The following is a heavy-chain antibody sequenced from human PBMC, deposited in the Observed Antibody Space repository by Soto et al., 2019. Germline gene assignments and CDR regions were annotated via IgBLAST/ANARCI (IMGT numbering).Heavy chain of an antibody. CDR2: IKQDGMDK. CDR1: GFPLSRYW. V-gene: IGHV3-7*01. CDR3: ARDLPSISGRPGGWFDP. J-gene: IGHJ5*02. D-gene: IGHD6-6*01. Sequence: GGSLRLSCAASGFPLSRYWMSCVRQAPGKGLEWVANIKQDGMDKSYVHYVKGRFTIPTDTAKNSMYLQMIRLRDEDTAVYFCARDLPSISGRPGGWFDPWGQGTLVTVS.